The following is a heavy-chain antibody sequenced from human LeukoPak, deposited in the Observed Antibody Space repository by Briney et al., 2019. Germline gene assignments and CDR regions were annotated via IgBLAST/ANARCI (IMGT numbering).Heavy chain of an antibody. V-gene: IGHV3-21*01. Sequence: GGSLRLSCAASGFTFSSYAMSWVRQAPGKGLEWVSSITSSSDSKYYADSVRGRFTISRDNARNSLHLQMNSLRADDTAVYYCAREIMGGTYDYWGQGALVTVSS. D-gene: IGHD1-26*01. CDR1: GFTFSSYA. CDR3: AREIMGGTYDY. J-gene: IGHJ4*02. CDR2: ITSSSDSK.